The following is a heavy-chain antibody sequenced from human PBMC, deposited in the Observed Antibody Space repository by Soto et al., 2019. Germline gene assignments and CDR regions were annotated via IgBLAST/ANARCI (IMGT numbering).Heavy chain of an antibody. J-gene: IGHJ6*02. CDR1: GVSFNNNG. CDR2: VSPPFRTS. CDR3: ARVLYYGSGSYSPYGMDV. D-gene: IGHD3-10*01. V-gene: IGHV1-69*01. Sequence: QVQLVQSGAEVKKPGSSVKVSCKTSGVSFNNNGIGWVQQAPGHGLEWMGGVSPPFRTSNYARKFQGRISITADASTGTVNMGLSSLTSEDTAQYYCARVLYYGSGSYSPYGMDVWGQGTTVTVSS.